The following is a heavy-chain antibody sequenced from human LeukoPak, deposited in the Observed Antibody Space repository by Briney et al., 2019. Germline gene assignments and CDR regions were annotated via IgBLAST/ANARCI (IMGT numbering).Heavy chain of an antibody. Sequence: SETLSPTCAVYGGSFSGYYWSWIRQPPGKGLEWIGEINHSGSTNYNPSLKSRVTISVDTSKNQFSLKLSSVTAADTAVYYCARGPIRPHFGFDPWGQGTLVTVSS. J-gene: IGHJ5*02. CDR3: ARGPIRPHFGFDP. D-gene: IGHD3-3*02. V-gene: IGHV4-34*01. CDR1: GGSFSGYY. CDR2: INHSGST.